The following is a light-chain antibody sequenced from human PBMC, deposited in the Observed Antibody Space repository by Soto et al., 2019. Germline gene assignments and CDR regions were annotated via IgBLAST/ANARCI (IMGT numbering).Light chain of an antibody. Sequence: DIQVTQSPSFLSASVGDRVTITCRASQGISNYLAWYQQKPGRAPKLLIYTASTLHSGVPSRFSGSGSGTEFILTISSLQPEDFATYYCQQFNNYPRTFGQGTKLEIK. CDR3: QQFNNYPRT. J-gene: IGKJ2*01. CDR2: TAS. CDR1: QGISNY. V-gene: IGKV1-9*01.